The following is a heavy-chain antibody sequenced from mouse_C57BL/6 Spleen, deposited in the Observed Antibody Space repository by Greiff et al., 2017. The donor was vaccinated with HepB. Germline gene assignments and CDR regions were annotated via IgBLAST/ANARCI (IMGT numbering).Heavy chain of an antibody. CDR1: GYTFTDYN. V-gene: IGHV1-18*01. D-gene: IGHD2-1*01. CDR3: ARANYGISFAY. J-gene: IGHJ3*01. CDR2: INPNNGGT. Sequence: VQLQQSGPELVKPGASVKIPCKASGYTFTDYNMDWVKQSHGQSLEWIGDINPNNGGTIYNQKFKGKATLTVDKSSSTAYMELRSLTSEDTAVYCCARANYGISFAYWGQGTLVTVSA.